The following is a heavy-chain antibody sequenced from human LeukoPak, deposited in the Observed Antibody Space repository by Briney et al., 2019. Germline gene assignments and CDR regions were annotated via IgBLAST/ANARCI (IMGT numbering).Heavy chain of an antibody. V-gene: IGHV3-48*01. CDR2: ITTSSDII. CDR1: GFTFSYYN. D-gene: IGHD2-21*02. J-gene: IGHJ3*02. CDR3: ARPCGGACFDAFDI. Sequence: GGSLRLSCVASGFTFSYYNMDWVRQAPGKGLEWVSFITTSSDIIYYADSVKGRFTISRDNAKNSLYLQLNSLRVEDTAVYYCARPCGGACFDAFDIWGQGTMVTVSS.